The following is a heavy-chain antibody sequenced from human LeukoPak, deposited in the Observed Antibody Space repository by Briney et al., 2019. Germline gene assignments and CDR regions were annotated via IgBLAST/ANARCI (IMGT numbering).Heavy chain of an antibody. J-gene: IGHJ3*02. V-gene: IGHV4-39*02. CDR1: GGSIISSNHY. D-gene: IGHD3-22*01. CDR2: ISYSGGT. Sequence: SETLSLTCTVSGGSIISSNHYWGWTRQPPGKGLEWFGSISYSGGTAYNPSHRSRVTISVDTSKNQFSLKVNSVTAADTAVYYCAREVEYYDSSGYRPHAFDIWGQGTLVTVSS. CDR3: AREVEYYDSSGYRPHAFDI.